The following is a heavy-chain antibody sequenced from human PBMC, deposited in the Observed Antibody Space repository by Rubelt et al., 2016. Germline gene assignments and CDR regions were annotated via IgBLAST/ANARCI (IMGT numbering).Heavy chain of an antibody. CDR1: GYTFTSYG. CDR3: ARDRTWLVPGLDAFDI. CDR2: ISAYHGNT. D-gene: IGHD6-19*01. Sequence: QVQLVQSGAEVKKPGASVKVSCKASGYTFTSYGISWVRQAPGHGLEWMGWISAYHGNTNYAQKLQGRGTMTTETSTSTAYMELRSLRSDDTAVYYCARDRTWLVPGLDAFDIWGQGTMVTVSS. J-gene: IGHJ3*02. V-gene: IGHV1-18*01.